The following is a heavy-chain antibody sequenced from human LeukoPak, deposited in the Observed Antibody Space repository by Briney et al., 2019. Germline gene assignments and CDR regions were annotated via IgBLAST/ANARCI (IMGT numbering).Heavy chain of an antibody. Sequence: GGSLRLSCAASGFPLTSYAMTWVRQAPGKGLQCVSTISVSGDSTYYADSVKGRFTISRDSSKSTLHLQMNSLRDEDTAVYYCAKYGSGSYYNGLYWGQGTLVTVSS. CDR2: ISVSGDST. D-gene: IGHD3-10*01. CDR1: GFPLTSYA. J-gene: IGHJ4*02. V-gene: IGHV3-23*01. CDR3: AKYGSGSYYNGLY.